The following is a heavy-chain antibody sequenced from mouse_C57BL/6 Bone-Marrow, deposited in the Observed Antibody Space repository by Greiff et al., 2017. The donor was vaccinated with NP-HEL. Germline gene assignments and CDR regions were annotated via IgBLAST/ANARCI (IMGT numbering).Heavy chain of an antibody. Sequence: EVMLVESGGGLVQPKGSLKLSCAASGFSFNTYAMNWVRQAPGKGLEWVTRIRSKSNNYATYYADSVKDRFTISRDDSESMLYLQMNNLKTEDTAMYYCVRHKMDYWGQGTSVTVSS. J-gene: IGHJ4*01. V-gene: IGHV10-1*01. CDR2: IRSKSNNYAT. CDR3: VRHKMDY. CDR1: GFSFNTYA.